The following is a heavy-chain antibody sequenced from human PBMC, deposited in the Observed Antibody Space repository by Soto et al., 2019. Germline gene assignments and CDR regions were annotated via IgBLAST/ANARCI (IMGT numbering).Heavy chain of an antibody. V-gene: IGHV3-23*01. J-gene: IGHJ3*02. CDR1: GFTCSSYA. CDR3: VKDSEYSSHHDVFAS. Sequence: PGRYLRLSCAASGFTCSSYAMSWVRQAPGKGLEWVSAISGSGGSTCYADSVKGRFTISRDNSKNTLYLQMNSLRAEDTAVYYCVKDSEYSSHHDVFASWGQRATVTVSS. CDR2: ISGSGGST. D-gene: IGHD6-6*01.